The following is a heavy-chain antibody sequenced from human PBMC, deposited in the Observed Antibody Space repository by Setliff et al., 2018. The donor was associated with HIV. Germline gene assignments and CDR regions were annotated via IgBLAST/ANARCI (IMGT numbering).Heavy chain of an antibody. J-gene: IGHJ4*02. CDR2: INPKSGGQR. CDR1: GYRFTDFY. V-gene: IGHV1-2*02. Sequence: ASVKVSCKTFGYRFTDFYVNWVRQAPGQGLEWMGWINPKSGGQRSFAQKFQGRITVATATSTATSTGTVYMELSSLRSEDTAVYYCAREAPDDHFDHWGQGTLVTVSS. D-gene: IGHD1-1*01. CDR3: AREAPDDHFDH.